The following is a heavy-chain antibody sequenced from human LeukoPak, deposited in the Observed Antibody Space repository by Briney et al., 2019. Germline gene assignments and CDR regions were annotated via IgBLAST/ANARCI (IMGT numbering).Heavy chain of an antibody. V-gene: IGHV4-34*01. D-gene: IGHD3-16*02. CDR2: INHSGST. Sequence: SETLSLTCAVYGGSFSGYYWSWIRQPPGKGLEWIGEINHSGSTNYNPSLKSRVTISVDTSKNQFSLKLSSVTAADTAVYYCARFYDYVWGSYRYTQGDGIEYQFDYWGQGTLVTVSS. CDR1: GGSFSGYY. J-gene: IGHJ4*02. CDR3: ARFYDYVWGSYRYTQGDGIEYQFDY.